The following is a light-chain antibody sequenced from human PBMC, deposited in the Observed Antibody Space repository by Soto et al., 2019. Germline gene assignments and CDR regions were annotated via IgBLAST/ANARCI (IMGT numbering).Light chain of an antibody. CDR2: GAS. CDR3: QQYNNWPQT. J-gene: IGKJ1*01. CDR1: QSVGSN. Sequence: EIVMTQSPATLSVSPGERATLSCRASQSVGSNLAWYQQTPGQAPRLLIYGASTRATGIPARFSGSESGADFTLTISSLQSEDFAVYYCQQYNNWPQTFGQGTKVDIK. V-gene: IGKV3-15*01.